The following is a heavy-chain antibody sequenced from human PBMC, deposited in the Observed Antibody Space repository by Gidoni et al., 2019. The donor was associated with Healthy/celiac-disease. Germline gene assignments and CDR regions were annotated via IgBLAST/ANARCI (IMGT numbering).Heavy chain of an antibody. D-gene: IGHD3-9*01. CDR2: VYYSGST. J-gene: IGHJ4*02. Sequence: QVQLQESGPGLVKPSETLSLTCTVSGGSISSYSWSWLRQPPGKGLEWIGYVYYSGSTNYNPALKSRVTRSVDTSKNQFSRKLSYVTAADTAVYYCASSRLYYDILTGYVHTSALFDYWGQGTLVTVSS. V-gene: IGHV4-59*01. CDR3: ASSRLYYDILTGYVHTSALFDY. CDR1: GGSISSYS.